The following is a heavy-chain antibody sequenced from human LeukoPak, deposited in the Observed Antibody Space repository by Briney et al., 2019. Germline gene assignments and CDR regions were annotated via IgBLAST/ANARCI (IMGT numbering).Heavy chain of an antibody. J-gene: IGHJ4*02. CDR3: ARSSSGVYIQ. D-gene: IGHD2-15*01. CDR2: ISGGGSSI. V-gene: IGHV3-74*01. Sequence: GGSLRLSCVASEFTFSNYYMHWVRQVPGKGPVWVSRISGGGSSILYADSVKGRFTISRDNAKNSLYVQMNSLRADNSAVYYCARSSSGVYIQWGQGTLVTVSS. CDR1: EFTFSNYY.